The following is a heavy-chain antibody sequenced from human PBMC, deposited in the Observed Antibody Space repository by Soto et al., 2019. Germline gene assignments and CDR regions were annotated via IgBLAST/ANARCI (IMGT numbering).Heavy chain of an antibody. D-gene: IGHD3-16*01. CDR2: IRSDGGLT. V-gene: IGHV3-64D*06. CDR1: GFTFSTYA. J-gene: IGHJ4*01. Sequence: GGTPRLSCSASGFTFSTYAMFWVRQAPGKGLEFVSGIRSDGGLTYYADSVRGRFTISRDNSKNTLYLQMGSLRAEDTAVYYCVKNRDYIWGNFDYWGHGP. CDR3: VKNRDYIWGNFDY.